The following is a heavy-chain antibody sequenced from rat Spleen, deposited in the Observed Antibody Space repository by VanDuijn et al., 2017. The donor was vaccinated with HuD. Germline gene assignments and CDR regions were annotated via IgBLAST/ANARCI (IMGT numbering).Heavy chain of an antibody. CDR1: GFNFNNYW. CDR2: INKDSTIK. CDR3: ATGDAGVNY. J-gene: IGHJ2*01. V-gene: IGHV4-2*01. D-gene: IGHD1-4*01. Sequence: EVKLVESGGGLVQPGRSLKLSCAASGFNFNNYWMGWVRQAPGKGLEWIGEINKDSTIKKYSPSLKDKFTIFRNNAQNTLYLQMSKLGSEDTDSYYCATGDAGVNYWGQGVMVTVSS.